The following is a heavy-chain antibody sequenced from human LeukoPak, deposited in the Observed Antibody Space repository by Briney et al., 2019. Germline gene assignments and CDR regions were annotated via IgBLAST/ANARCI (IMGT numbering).Heavy chain of an antibody. CDR2: INPNSGGT. Sequence: ASVKVSCKASGYTFTGYYMHWVRQAPGQGLEWMGWINPNSGGTNYAQKFQGRVTMTRDTSISTAYMELSRLRSDDTAVYYCARSYLQMATIRRNAFDIWGQGTMVTVSS. CDR3: ARSYLQMATIRRNAFDI. CDR1: GYTFTGYY. V-gene: IGHV1-2*02. J-gene: IGHJ3*02. D-gene: IGHD5-24*01.